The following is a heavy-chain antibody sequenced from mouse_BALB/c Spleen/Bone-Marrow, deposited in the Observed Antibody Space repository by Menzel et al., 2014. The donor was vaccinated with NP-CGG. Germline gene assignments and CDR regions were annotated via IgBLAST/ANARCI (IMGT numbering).Heavy chain of an antibody. CDR3: ARHVGNPYAMDY. D-gene: IGHD3-1*01. V-gene: IGHV5-12-2*01. CDR1: GFTFSSYT. J-gene: IGHJ4*01. CDR2: ISNGGGST. Sequence: EVKLVESGGGLVQPGGSLKLSCAASGFTFSSYTMSWVRQTPEKRLEWDAYISNGGGSTYYPDTVKGRFTISRDNAKNTLYLQMSSLKSEDTAMYYCARHVGNPYAMDYWGQGTSVTVSS.